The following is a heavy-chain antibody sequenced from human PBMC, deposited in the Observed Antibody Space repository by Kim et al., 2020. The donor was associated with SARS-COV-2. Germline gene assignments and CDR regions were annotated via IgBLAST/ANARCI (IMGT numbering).Heavy chain of an antibody. CDR2: ISSSSSYI. V-gene: IGHV3-21*01. D-gene: IGHD3-10*01. J-gene: IGHJ4*02. CDR1: GFTFSSYS. CDR3: ARCGNTYSWFGELLRDTYYFDY. Sequence: GGSLRLSCAASGFTFSSYSMNWVRQAPGKGLEWVSSISSSSSYIYYADSVKGRFTISRDNAKNSLYLQMNSLRAEDTAVYYCARCGNTYSWFGELLRDTYYFDYCGQGTLVTVAS.